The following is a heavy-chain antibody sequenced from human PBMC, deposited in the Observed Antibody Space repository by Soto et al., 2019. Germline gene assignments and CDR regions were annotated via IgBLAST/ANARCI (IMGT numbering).Heavy chain of an antibody. CDR1: GFTFSSYG. CDR2: ISYDGSNK. V-gene: IGHV3-30*18. CDR3: AKALLRYSGSSLFDY. D-gene: IGHD1-26*01. Sequence: QVQLVESGGGVVQPGRSLRLSCAASGFTFSSYGMHWVRQAPGKGLEWVAVISYDGSNKYYADSVKGRFTISRDNSKNTLYLQMSSLRAEDTAVYYCAKALLRYSGSSLFDYWGQGTLVTVSS. J-gene: IGHJ4*02.